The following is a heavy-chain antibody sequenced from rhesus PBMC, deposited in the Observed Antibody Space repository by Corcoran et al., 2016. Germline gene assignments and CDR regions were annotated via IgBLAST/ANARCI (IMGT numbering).Heavy chain of an antibody. CDR3: AREDSYSYFDY. CDR2: FSGSCSST. Sequence: EVQLVESGGGLVQPGGSLRLSCAASGFTFSDHYMDWVRQAPGKGLVWVSSFSGSCSSTDYPDSVKGRFTISRDNAKNTLYLQMNSPRAEDTAVYYCAREDSYSYFDYWGQGVLVTVSS. J-gene: IGHJ4*01. V-gene: IGHV3-37*01. D-gene: IGHD5-36*02. CDR1: GFTFSDHY.